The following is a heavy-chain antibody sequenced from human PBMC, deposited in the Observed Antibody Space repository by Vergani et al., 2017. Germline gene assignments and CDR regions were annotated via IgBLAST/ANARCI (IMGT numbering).Heavy chain of an antibody. V-gene: IGHV4-34*01. CDR2: INHSGST. CDR3: ARVPDYDFXSGYYTYYYYYMDV. D-gene: IGHD3-3*01. Sequence: QVQLQQWGAGLLKPSETLSLTCAVYGGSFSGYYWSWIRQPPGKGLEWIGEINHSGSTNYNPSLKSRVTISVDTSKNQFSLKLSSVTAADTAVYYCARVPDYDFXSGYYTYYYYYMDVWGKGP. J-gene: IGHJ6*03. CDR1: GGSFSGYY.